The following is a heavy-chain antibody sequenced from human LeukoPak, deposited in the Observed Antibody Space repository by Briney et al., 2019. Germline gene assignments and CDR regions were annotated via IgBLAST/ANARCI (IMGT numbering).Heavy chain of an antibody. Sequence: SETLSLTCSVSGESIRSSNWWSWVRQPPGKGLEWIGEIYHSGTTNYNPSLKSRVTISFATSTNQFFLDLSPVTAADTAVYYCARVDNWFDPWGQGTLVTVSS. CDR3: ARVDNWFDP. CDR1: GESIRSSNW. V-gene: IGHV4-4*02. J-gene: IGHJ5*02. CDR2: IYHSGTT.